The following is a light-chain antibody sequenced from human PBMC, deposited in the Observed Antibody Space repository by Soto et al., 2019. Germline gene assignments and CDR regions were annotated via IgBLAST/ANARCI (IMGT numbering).Light chain of an antibody. CDR2: DVS. Sequence: QSVLTQPASVSGSPGQSITISCTGTSSDVGGYNYVSWYQQHPGKVPKLMIYDVSNRPSGVSNRFSGSKSGNMASLTISGLQAEDEADYYCSSYTSSSTYVFGIGTKVTVL. CDR1: SSDVGGYNY. J-gene: IGLJ1*01. V-gene: IGLV2-14*03. CDR3: SSYTSSSTYV.